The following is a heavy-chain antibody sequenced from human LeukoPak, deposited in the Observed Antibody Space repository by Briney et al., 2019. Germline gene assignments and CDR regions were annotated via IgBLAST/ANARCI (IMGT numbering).Heavy chain of an antibody. V-gene: IGHV3-7*01. CDR3: ARDEASSYYDSSGYYSPFYYYYYMDV. D-gene: IGHD3-22*01. CDR1: GFTFSSYW. J-gene: IGHJ6*03. CDR2: LKQDGSEK. Sequence: GGSLRLSCAASGFTFSSYWMSWVRQAPGKGLEWVANLKQDGSEKYYVDSVKGRFTISRDNAKNSLYLQMNSLRAEDTAVYYCARDEASSYYDSSGYYSPFYYYYYMDVWGKGTTVTVSS.